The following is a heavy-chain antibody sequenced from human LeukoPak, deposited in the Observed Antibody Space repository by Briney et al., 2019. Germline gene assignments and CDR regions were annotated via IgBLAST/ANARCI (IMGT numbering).Heavy chain of an antibody. CDR1: GLTFSDAW. CDR2: IRNDRIT. CDR3: WMATVFTVDY. D-gene: IGHD5-24*01. Sequence: GGSLRLSCVLSGLTFSDAWMSWVRQAPGKGLEWVGRIRNDRITDYAAPVQGRFSISRDNSKNTFYLQMNSLRTDDTGMYCTWMATVFTVDYWGQGTLVTVSS. V-gene: IGHV3-15*01. J-gene: IGHJ4*02.